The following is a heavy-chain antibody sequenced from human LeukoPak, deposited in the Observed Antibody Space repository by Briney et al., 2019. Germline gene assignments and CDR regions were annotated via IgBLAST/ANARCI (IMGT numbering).Heavy chain of an antibody. Sequence: GESLKISCKGSGYSFTSYWIGWVRQMPGKGLEWMGIIYPGDSDTRYSPSLQGQVTTSAAKSISTAYLQWTSLKASDTAMYYCARCPYYYGSGGHTQNNWFDPWGQGTLVTVSS. CDR1: GYSFTSYW. D-gene: IGHD3-10*01. CDR2: IYPGDSDT. V-gene: IGHV5-51*01. CDR3: ARCPYYYGSGGHTQNNWFDP. J-gene: IGHJ5*02.